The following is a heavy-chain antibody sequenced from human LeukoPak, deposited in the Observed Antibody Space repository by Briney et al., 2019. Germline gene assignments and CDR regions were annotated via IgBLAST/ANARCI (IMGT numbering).Heavy chain of an antibody. CDR1: GFTFSSYA. V-gene: IGHV3-23*01. CDR3: AKDRAHYGDYGYFDY. Sequence: PGGSLRLSCAASGFTFSSYAMSWVRQAPGKGLEWVSAISGSGGSTYYADSVKGRFTISRDNSKNTLYLQMNSLRAEDTAVYYCAKDRAHYGDYGYFDYWGQGTLVTVSS. CDR2: ISGSGGST. J-gene: IGHJ4*02. D-gene: IGHD4-17*01.